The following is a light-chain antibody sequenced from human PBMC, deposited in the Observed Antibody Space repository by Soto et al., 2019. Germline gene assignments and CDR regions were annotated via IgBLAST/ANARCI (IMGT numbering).Light chain of an antibody. CDR1: SRDIGAYNL. Sequence: QSVLTQPASVSGSPGQSITISCSGTSRDIGAYNLVSWYQQPPGKAPKLLIYEVRNRPSGISYRFSGSKSGTTASLTISSLLAEDEADYYCSAYTSRRTLVFGGGTKLTVL. V-gene: IGLV2-14*01. CDR2: EVR. CDR3: SAYTSRRTLV. J-gene: IGLJ2*01.